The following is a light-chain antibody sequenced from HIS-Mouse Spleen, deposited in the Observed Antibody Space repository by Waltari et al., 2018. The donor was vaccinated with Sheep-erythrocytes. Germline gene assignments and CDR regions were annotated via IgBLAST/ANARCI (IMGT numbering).Light chain of an antibody. CDR3: QSYDSSNWV. Sequence: NFMLTQPHSVSESPGKTVTISCTRSSGSIASNYVQWYQPRPGSAPTTVIYEDNQRPSGVPDRFSCSIDSSSNTASLTISGLKTEDEADYYCQSYDSSNWVFGGGTKLTVL. CDR1: SGSIASNY. V-gene: IGLV6-57*04. CDR2: EDN. J-gene: IGLJ3*02.